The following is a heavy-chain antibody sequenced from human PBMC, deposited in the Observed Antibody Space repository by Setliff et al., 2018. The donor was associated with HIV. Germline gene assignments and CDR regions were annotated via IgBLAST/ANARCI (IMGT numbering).Heavy chain of an antibody. CDR3: ARDRIDLSEGFGVSPPGDYFDD. Sequence: ASVKVSCKTSGYTFTDHHIHWVRQAPGQGLEWMGWINPKRGAPKIQAFQGRVTMTRDTSTTTADLEINSLTSDDTAVYYCARDRIDLSEGFGVSPPGDYFDDWGQGTRVTVSS. CDR2: INPKRGAP. J-gene: IGHJ4*02. V-gene: IGHV1-2*02. D-gene: IGHD3-10*01. CDR1: GYTFTDHH.